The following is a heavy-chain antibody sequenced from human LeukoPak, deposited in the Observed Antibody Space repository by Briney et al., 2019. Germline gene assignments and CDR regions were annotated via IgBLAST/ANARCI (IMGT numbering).Heavy chain of an antibody. CDR1: GGTFSSYA. CDR2: IIPIFGTA. D-gene: IGHD5-24*01. V-gene: IGHV1-69*05. Sequence: SVKVSCKASGGTFSSYAISWVRQAPGQGLEWMGGIIPIFGTADYAQKFQGRVTITTDGSTSTAYMELSSLRSEDTAVYYCARDPDGYNYGWFDPWGQGTLVTVSS. J-gene: IGHJ5*02. CDR3: ARDPDGYNYGWFDP.